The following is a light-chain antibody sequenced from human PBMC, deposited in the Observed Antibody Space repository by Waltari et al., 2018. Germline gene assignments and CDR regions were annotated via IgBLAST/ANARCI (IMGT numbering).Light chain of an antibody. CDR3: QQYYSTPQT. V-gene: IGKV4-1*01. J-gene: IGKJ1*01. CDR1: QSVLYSSNNKNY. CDR2: WAS. Sequence: DIVMTQSPDSLAVSLGERATINCKSSQSVLYSSNNKNYLAWYQQEPGQPPTLLVYWASTRESGVPDRFSGSGSGTDFTLTISSLQAEDVAVYYCQQYYSTPQTFGQGTKVEIK.